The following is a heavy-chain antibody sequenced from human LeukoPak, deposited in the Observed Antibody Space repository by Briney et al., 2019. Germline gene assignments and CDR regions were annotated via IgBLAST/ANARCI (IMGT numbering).Heavy chain of an antibody. V-gene: IGHV3-48*02. CDR2: IISSSDTI. CDR3: ARFCSSSSCSGGFDY. J-gene: IGHJ4*01. D-gene: IGHD2-2*01. CDR1: GFTFSSYS. Sequence: PGGSLRLSCAASGFTFSSYSMNWVRQAPGKGLEWVSYIISSSDTIYYADSVKGRFTISRDNAKNSMYLQMNSLRDEDTAVYYCARFCSSSSCSGGFDYWGHGTLVTVSS.